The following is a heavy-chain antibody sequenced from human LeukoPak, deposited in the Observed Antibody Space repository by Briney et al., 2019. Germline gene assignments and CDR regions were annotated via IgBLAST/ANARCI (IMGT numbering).Heavy chain of an antibody. CDR2: ISYDGSNK. CDR1: GFTFSSYA. V-gene: IGHV3-30*04. J-gene: IGHJ6*03. Sequence: PGGSLRLSCAASGFTFSSYAMHWVRQAPGKGLEWVAVISYDGSNKYYADSVKGRFTISRDNAKNSLYLQMNSLRAEDTAVYYCAREKAAASMDVWGKGTTVTISS. D-gene: IGHD6-13*01. CDR3: AREKAAASMDV.